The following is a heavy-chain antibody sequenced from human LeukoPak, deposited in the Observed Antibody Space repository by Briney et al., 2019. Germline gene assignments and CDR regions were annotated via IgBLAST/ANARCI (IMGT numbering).Heavy chain of an antibody. J-gene: IGHJ5*02. CDR2: IYYSGST. Sequence: SETLSLTCTVSGGSISSSSYYWGWIRQPPGKGLEWIGSIYYSGSTYYNPSLKCRVSISVHTSKNQFSLKLRSVTAADTAVYYCARPVPSRLGWFDPWGQGTLVTVSS. V-gene: IGHV4-39*01. D-gene: IGHD1-1*01. CDR3: ARPVPSRLGWFDP. CDR1: GGSISSSSYY.